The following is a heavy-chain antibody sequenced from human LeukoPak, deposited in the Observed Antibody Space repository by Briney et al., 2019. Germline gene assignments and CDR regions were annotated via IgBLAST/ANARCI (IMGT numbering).Heavy chain of an antibody. J-gene: IGHJ4*02. Sequence: KPSETLSLTCAVYGVSFSGYYWSWIRQPPGKGLEWIGEINHSGSTNYNPSLKSRVTISVDTSKNQFSLKLSSVTAADTAVYYCARGLYGYSYGYYLDYWGQGTLVTVSS. V-gene: IGHV4-34*01. CDR3: ARGLYGYSYGYYLDY. D-gene: IGHD5-18*01. CDR2: INHSGST. CDR1: GVSFSGYY.